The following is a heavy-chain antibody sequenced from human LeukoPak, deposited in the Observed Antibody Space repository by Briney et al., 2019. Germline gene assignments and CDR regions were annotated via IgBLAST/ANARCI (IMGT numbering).Heavy chain of an antibody. CDR3: ARDNELWDTAMVY. Sequence: GAPVKVSCKASGYTFTGYYMHWVRQAPGRRLEWMGWINAGNGNTKYSQKFQGRVTITRDTSASTAYMELSSLRSEDTAVYYCARDNELWDTAMVYWGQGTLVTVSS. CDR2: INAGNGNT. J-gene: IGHJ4*02. D-gene: IGHD5-18*01. CDR1: GYTFTGYY. V-gene: IGHV1-3*01.